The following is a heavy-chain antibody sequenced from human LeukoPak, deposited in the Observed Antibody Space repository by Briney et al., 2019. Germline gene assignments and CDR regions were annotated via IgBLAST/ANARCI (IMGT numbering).Heavy chain of an antibody. CDR2: ISSSGSTI. CDR1: GFTFSSYE. V-gene: IGHV3-48*03. J-gene: IGHJ4*02. CDR3: ARYHDYGDY. Sequence: PGGSLRLSCAASGFTFSSYEMNWVRQTPGKGLEWVSYISSSGSTIYYADSVKGRFTISRDNAKNSLYLQMNSLRAEDTAVYYCARYHDYGDYGGQGTLVTVSS.